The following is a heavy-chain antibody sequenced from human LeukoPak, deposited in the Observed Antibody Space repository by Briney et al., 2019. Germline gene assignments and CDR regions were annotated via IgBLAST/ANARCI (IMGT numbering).Heavy chain of an antibody. V-gene: IGHV4-30-2*01. CDR1: GGSISSGGYY. D-gene: IGHD1-14*01. CDR2: IYHSGST. J-gene: IGHJ4*02. CDR3: ARESPNRKYFDY. Sequence: SQTLSLTCTFSGGSISSGGYYWNWIRQPPGKGLEWIGYIYHSGSTYYNPSLKSRVTISVDTSKNQFSLKLSSVTAADTAVYYCARESPNRKYFDYWGQGTLVTVSS.